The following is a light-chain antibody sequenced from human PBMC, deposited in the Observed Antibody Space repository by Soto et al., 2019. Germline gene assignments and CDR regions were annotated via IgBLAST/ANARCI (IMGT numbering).Light chain of an antibody. CDR2: ATS. CDR1: QSVTSSY. J-gene: IGKJ5*01. Sequence: EIVLTQSPGTLSLSPGERATLSCGASQSVTSSYLACYQQKPGQAPRLLIYATSSRATGIPDRFSGSGSGTDFTLTISRLEPEDFAVYYCQQYGSSPPITFGQGTRLEIK. V-gene: IGKV3-20*01. CDR3: QQYGSSPPIT.